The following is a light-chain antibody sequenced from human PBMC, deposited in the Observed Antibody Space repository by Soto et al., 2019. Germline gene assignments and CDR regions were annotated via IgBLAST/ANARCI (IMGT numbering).Light chain of an antibody. Sequence: DIQMTQSPSSVSASVGDRVTITCRASQDISSWVAWYQQKPGKAPKLLISAASSLQSRVPRRFSGSGSGTDFTLIISSLQPEDFATYFCQQGDSFPFTFGGGTKVEI. V-gene: IGKV1-12*01. J-gene: IGKJ4*01. CDR1: QDISSW. CDR3: QQGDSFPFT. CDR2: AAS.